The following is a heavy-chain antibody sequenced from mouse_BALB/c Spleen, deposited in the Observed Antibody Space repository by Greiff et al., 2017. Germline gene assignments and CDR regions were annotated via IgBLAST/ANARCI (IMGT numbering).Heavy chain of an antibody. CDR2: IYWDDDK. J-gene: IGHJ4*01. Sequence: QVTLNVSGPGILQPSQTLSLTCSFSGFSLSTSGMGVSWIRQPSGKGLEWLAHIYWDDDKRYNPSLKSRLTISKDTSRNQVFLKITSVDTADTATYYCAVYYGYDEDYYAMDYWGQGTSVTVSS. CDR1: GFSLSTSGMG. D-gene: IGHD2-2*01. V-gene: IGHV8-12*01. CDR3: AVYYGYDEDYYAMDY.